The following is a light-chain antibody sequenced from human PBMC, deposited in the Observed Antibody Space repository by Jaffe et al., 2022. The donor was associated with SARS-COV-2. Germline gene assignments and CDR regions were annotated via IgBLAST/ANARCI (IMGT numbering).Light chain of an antibody. J-gene: IGKJ4*01. V-gene: IGKV1-12*01. CDR1: QGSGSW. CDR2: GAS. Sequence: QMTQSPSSVSASVGDRVTITCRASQGSGSWFAWYQQKPGEAPKLLIYGASSLQSGVPSRFSGSGSGTDFTLTISSLQPEDFATYYCQQAGSFPLTFGGGTKVEIK. CDR3: QQAGSFPLT.